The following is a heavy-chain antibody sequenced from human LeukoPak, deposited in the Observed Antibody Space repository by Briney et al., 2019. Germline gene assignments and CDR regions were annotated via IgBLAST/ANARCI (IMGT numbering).Heavy chain of an antibody. CDR3: AKSCLWFGESHYYYGMDV. J-gene: IGHJ6*04. CDR1: GFTFSSYA. V-gene: IGHV3-23*01. D-gene: IGHD3-10*01. CDR2: ICGSGGST. Sequence: PGGSLRLSCAASGFTFSSYAMSWVRQAPGKGLEWVSAICGSGGSTYYADSVKGRFTISRDNSKNTLYLQMNSLRAEDTAVYYCAKSCLWFGESHYYYGMDVWGKGTTVIVSS.